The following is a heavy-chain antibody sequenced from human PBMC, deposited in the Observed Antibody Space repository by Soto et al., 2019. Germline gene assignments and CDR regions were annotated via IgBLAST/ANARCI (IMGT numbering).Heavy chain of an antibody. CDR2: ISYDGSNK. Sequence: GGSLRLSCAASGFTFSSYGMHWVRQAPGKGLEWVAVISYDGSNKYYADSVKGRFTISRDNSKNTLYLQMNSLRAEDTAVYYCAKDLNWIAMDYWGQGTLVTVSS. CDR1: GFTFSSYG. J-gene: IGHJ4*02. CDR3: AKDLNWIAMDY. V-gene: IGHV3-30*18. D-gene: IGHD1-20*01.